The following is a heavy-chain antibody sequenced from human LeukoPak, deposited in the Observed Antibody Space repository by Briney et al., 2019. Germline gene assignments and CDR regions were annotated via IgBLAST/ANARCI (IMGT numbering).Heavy chain of an antibody. V-gene: IGHV4-59*08. CDR3: ARFTMIALFDD. CDR2: IYHAGIT. D-gene: IGHD3-22*01. CDR1: GGSINSYY. Sequence: SETLSLTCTVSGGSINSYYWSWIRQPPGKGLEWIGSIYHAGITYYNSSLKSRVTISIDTSKNQFSLKLSSATAADTALYYCARFTMIALFDDWGQGTLVTVSS. J-gene: IGHJ4*02.